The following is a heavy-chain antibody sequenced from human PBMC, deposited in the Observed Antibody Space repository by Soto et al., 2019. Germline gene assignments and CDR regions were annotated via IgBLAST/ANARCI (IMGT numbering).Heavy chain of an antibody. J-gene: IGHJ6*02. V-gene: IGHV1-46*01. CDR1: GYTFTSYY. CDR2: INPSGGST. Sequence: ASVKVSCKASGYTFTSYYMHWVRQAPGQGLEWMGIINPSGGSTSYAQKFQGRVTMTRDTSTSTVYMELSSLRSEDTAAYNCARSIDGSGSYYTYGMDVWGQGTTVTVSS. D-gene: IGHD3-10*01. CDR3: ARSIDGSGSYYTYGMDV.